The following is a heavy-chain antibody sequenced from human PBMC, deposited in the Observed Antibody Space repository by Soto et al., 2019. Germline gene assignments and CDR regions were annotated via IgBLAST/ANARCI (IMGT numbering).Heavy chain of an antibody. CDR1: GGSISSGYYY. V-gene: IGHV4-30-4*01. J-gene: IGHJ6*02. D-gene: IGHD6-19*01. Sequence: SETLSLTCSVSGGSISSGYYYWSWIRQPPGKGLEWIGNIYYSGSTNYNPSLKSRVTISVDTSKNQFSLKLSSVTAADTAVYYCARLVAGGPYYYYYYGMDVWGQGTTVTVSS. CDR2: IYYSGST. CDR3: ARLVAGGPYYYYYYGMDV.